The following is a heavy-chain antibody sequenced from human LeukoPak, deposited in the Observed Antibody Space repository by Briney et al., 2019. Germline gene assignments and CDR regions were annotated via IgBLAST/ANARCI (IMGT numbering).Heavy chain of an antibody. CDR1: GFTFSSYS. CDR3: TRWIVGYPMDV. Sequence: PGGSLRLSCAASGFTFSSYSMNWVRQAPGKGLEWVSSISSSSSYIYYADSVKGRFTISRDNAKNSLYLQMNSLKTEDTAVYFCTRWIVGYPMDVWGQGTTVSVSS. J-gene: IGHJ6*02. CDR2: ISSSSSYI. V-gene: IGHV3-21*04. D-gene: IGHD2-15*01.